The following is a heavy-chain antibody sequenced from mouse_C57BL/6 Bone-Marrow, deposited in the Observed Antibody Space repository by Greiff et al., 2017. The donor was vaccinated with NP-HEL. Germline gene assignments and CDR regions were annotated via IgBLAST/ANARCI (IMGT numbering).Heavy chain of an antibody. J-gene: IGHJ4*01. CDR3: ARAPGYYAMDY. CDR2: IYPRSGNT. Sequence: VQGVESGAELARPGASVKLSCKASGYTFTSYGISWVKQRTGQGLEWIGEIYPRSGNTYYNEKFKGKATLTADKSSSTAYMELRSLTSEDSAVYFCARAPGYYAMDYWGQGTSVTVSS. CDR1: GYTFTSYG. V-gene: IGHV1-81*01.